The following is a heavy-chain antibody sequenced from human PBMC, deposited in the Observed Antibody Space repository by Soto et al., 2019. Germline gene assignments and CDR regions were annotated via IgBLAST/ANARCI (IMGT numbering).Heavy chain of an antibody. D-gene: IGHD3-22*01. CDR2: IYSGGST. Sequence: GGSLRLSCAASGFTVSSNYMSWVRQAPGKGLEWVSVIYSGGSTYYADSVKGRFTISRDNSKNTLYLQMNSLRAEDTAVYYCASDYYDSSGYYYGYFDYWGQGTLVTVSS. CDR1: GFTVSSNY. V-gene: IGHV3-66*01. J-gene: IGHJ4*02. CDR3: ASDYYDSSGYYYGYFDY.